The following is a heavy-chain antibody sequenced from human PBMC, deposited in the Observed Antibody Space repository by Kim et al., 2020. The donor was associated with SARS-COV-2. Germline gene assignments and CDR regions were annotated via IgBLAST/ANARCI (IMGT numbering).Heavy chain of an antibody. CDR1: GFTFRDCG. CDR2: VSFDGSHQ. D-gene: IGHD3-10*01. V-gene: IGHV3-30*18. J-gene: IGHJ4*02. CDR3: AKVIGPSGSYTNIDS. Sequence: GGSLRLSCAASGFTFRDCGMHWVRQAPGKGLEWVAVVSFDGSHQYYADSVKGRFTISRDNTKNTMHLEMNSLRVEDTAVYYCAKVIGPSGSYTNIDSWGQGTLVTVSS.